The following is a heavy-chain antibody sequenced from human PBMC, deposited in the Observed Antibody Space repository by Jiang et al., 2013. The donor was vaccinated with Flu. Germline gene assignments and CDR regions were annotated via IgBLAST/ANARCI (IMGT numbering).Heavy chain of an antibody. CDR1: GYIFTTYA. J-gene: IGHJ4*02. CDR3: ARRIVRSFDY. D-gene: IGHD6-6*01. V-gene: IGHV1-3*01. Sequence: SGAEVKKPGASVKVSCKASGYIFTTYAIHWLRQAPGQRLEWMGWINVGNGNTKYPQKFQDRVTFTRDTSASTAYMELSSLRFEDTAVYYCARRIVRSFDYWGQGTLVTVSS. CDR2: INVGNGNT.